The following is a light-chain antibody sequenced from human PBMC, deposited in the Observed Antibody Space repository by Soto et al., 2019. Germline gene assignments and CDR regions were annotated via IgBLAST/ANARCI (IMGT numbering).Light chain of an antibody. V-gene: IGKV1-5*03. Sequence: DIQMTQSPSTLSASVGDRVTITCRASQSISSWLAWYQQKPGKAPKLLIYKASSIESGVPSRFSGSGSGTAFTPTISSLQPDDFAAYYCQQYNSYSRTFGQGTKVEIK. CDR2: KAS. CDR3: QQYNSYSRT. CDR1: QSISSW. J-gene: IGKJ1*01.